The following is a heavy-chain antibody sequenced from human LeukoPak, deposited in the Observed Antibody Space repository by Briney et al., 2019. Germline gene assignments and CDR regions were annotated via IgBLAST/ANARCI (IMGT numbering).Heavy chain of an antibody. CDR3: ARDLGGPTDY. D-gene: IGHD2-15*01. V-gene: IGHV3-53*01. CDR1: GFPVSSNY. CDR2: LYSDSAGTT. J-gene: IGHJ4*02. Sequence: GRSLRLSCAASGFPVSSNYMSWVRQAPGKGLDWVSVLYSDSAGTTYYADSVKGRFTISRDNSKNTVYLQMNSLRAEDTAVYYCARDLGGPTDYWGQGTLVIVSS.